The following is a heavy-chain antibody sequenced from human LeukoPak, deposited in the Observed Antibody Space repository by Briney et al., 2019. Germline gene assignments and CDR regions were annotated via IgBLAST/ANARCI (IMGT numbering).Heavy chain of an antibody. CDR2: MYLSGTT. D-gene: IGHD3-22*01. J-gene: IGHJ4*02. CDR3: AGLVGRYSSGLYYYYFDY. Sequence: PSGTLSLTCAVSGASISSNNWWSWVRQPPGKGLEWIGEMYLSGTTHSNPSVKSRVTISIDKSKNQFFLNLSSVTAADTAVYYCAGLVGRYSSGLYYYYFDYWGQGTLVTVSS. CDR1: GASISSNNW. V-gene: IGHV4-4*02.